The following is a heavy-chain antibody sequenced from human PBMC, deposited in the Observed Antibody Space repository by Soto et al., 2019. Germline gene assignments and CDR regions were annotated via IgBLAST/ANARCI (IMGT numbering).Heavy chain of an antibody. Sequence: SVKVSCKAAGGTFSSYAISWVRQSPGQGLEWMGGIIPIFGTANYAQKFQGRVTITADESTSTAYMELSSLRSEDTAVDYWSRTPLTRGGGDYYYYGMDVWGQGTTVTVSS. V-gene: IGHV1-69*13. CDR3: SRTPLTRGGGDYYYYGMDV. J-gene: IGHJ6*02. CDR2: IIPIFGTA. CDR1: GGTFSSYA. D-gene: IGHD3-10*01.